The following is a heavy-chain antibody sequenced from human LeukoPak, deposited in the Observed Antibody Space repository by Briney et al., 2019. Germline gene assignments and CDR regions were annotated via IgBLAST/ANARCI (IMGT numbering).Heavy chain of an antibody. CDR2: LYTSGST. J-gene: IGHJ6*03. V-gene: IGHV4-4*07. CDR1: GGSISSYY. D-gene: IGHD1-1*01. Sequence: SETLSLTCTVSGGSISSYYWSWIRQPAGKGLEWIGRLYTSGSTNYNPSLKSRVTISVDTSENQFSLNLNSVTAADTAVYYCARDHPTPNTGYMDVWGKGTTVTVSS. CDR3: ARDHPTPNTGYMDV.